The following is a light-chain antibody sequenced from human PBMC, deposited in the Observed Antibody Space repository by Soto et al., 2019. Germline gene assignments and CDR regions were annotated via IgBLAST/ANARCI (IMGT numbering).Light chain of an antibody. Sequence: QSVLTQPASVSGSPGQSITISCTGTSSDVGGYNYVSWYQQHPGKAPKLMIYDVSNRPSGVSNRFSGSKSGNTASLTISGLQAEDEADYYCSSYTSFGVFGGGTKVTVL. CDR3: SSYTSFGV. V-gene: IGLV2-14*01. J-gene: IGLJ3*02. CDR2: DVS. CDR1: SSDVGGYNY.